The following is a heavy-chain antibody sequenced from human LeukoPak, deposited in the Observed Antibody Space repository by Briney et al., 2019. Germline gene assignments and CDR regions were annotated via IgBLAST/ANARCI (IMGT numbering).Heavy chain of an antibody. Sequence: SETLSLTCTVSGASISSNEYYWSWIRQPPGKGLEWIGYIHYSGSTFFNPSLKSRVTMSLDTSKSQFSLKLSSVTAADTAVYYCARDRPIEWELVNAFDIWGQGTMVTVSS. CDR3: ARDRPIEWELVNAFDI. CDR1: GASISSNEYY. V-gene: IGHV4-30-4*01. D-gene: IGHD1-26*01. CDR2: IHYSGST. J-gene: IGHJ3*02.